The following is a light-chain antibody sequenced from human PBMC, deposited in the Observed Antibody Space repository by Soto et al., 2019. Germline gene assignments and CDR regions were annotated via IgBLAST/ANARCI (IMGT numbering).Light chain of an antibody. CDR2: HAS. Sequence: DVQMTQSPSTLSASVGDSVTITCRASQSISAWLAWFQQKPGKAPKLLIYHASTLASGVPSRFSGSGSGTEFTRTINSLQPDDFATYYCQKQNHYFGPGTKVDIK. J-gene: IGKJ3*01. CDR1: QSISAW. CDR3: QKQNHY. V-gene: IGKV1-5*01.